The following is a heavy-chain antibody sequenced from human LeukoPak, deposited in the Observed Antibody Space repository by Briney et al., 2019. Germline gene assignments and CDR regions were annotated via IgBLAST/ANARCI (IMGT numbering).Heavy chain of an antibody. CDR1: GGCISSGSYY. V-gene: IGHV4-61*02. CDR3: ARHIAVVPAAYFDY. D-gene: IGHD2-2*01. J-gene: IGHJ4*02. CDR2: IYTSGST. Sequence: SQTLSLTCTVSGGCISSGSYYWSWIRQPAGRGLERIGRIYTSGSTNYNPSLKSRVTISVDTSKNQFSLKLSSVTAADTAVYYCARHIAVVPAAYFDYWGQGNLVTVSS.